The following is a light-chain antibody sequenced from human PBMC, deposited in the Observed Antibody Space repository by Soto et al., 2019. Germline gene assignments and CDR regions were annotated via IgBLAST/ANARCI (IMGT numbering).Light chain of an antibody. CDR2: EVS. CDR3: NSYGGSNNFV. J-gene: IGLJ1*01. CDR1: SSDVGGYNY. Sequence: QSALTQPPSASGSPGQSVTISYTGTSSDVGGYNYVSWYQQHPGKAPKLMIYEVSKRPSGVPDRFSGSKSGNTASLTVSGLQAEDEADYYCNSYGGSNNFVFGTGTKVTVL. V-gene: IGLV2-8*01.